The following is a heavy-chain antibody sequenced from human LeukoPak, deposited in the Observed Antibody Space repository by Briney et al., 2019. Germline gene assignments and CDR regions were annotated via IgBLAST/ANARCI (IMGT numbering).Heavy chain of an antibody. CDR1: GYTFTSYY. D-gene: IGHD2-15*01. J-gene: IGHJ6*03. Sequence: APVKVSCKASGYTFTSYYMHWVRQAPGQGLEWMGIINPSGGSTSYAQKFQGRVTMTRDTSTSTVYMELSSLRSEDTAVYYCARVTTPYYYYMDVWGKGTTVTVSS. CDR2: INPSGGST. V-gene: IGHV1-46*01. CDR3: ARVTTPYYYYMDV.